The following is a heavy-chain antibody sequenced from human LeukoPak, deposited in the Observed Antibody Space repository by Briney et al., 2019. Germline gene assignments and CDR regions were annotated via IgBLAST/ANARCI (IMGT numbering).Heavy chain of an antibody. Sequence: GGSLRLSCAASGFTFRQYSMSWVRQAPGKGLEWVSGISGSGDDTYYTDSVKGRFTISRDNSNNTMYLQMNNLRSEDTAVYFCVRDYYGSGTYQGNYYYGMDVWGHGTTVTVSS. J-gene: IGHJ6*02. D-gene: IGHD3-10*01. CDR3: VRDYYGSGTYQGNYYYGMDV. CDR1: GFTFRQYS. V-gene: IGHV3-23*01. CDR2: ISGSGDDT.